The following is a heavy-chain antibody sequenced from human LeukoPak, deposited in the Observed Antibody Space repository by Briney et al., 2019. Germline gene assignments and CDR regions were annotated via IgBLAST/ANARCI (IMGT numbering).Heavy chain of an antibody. CDR3: AKDLEVYYGSGREFDY. Sequence: PGRSLRLSCAASGFTFSSYGMHWVRQAPGKGLEWVAVISYDGSNKYYADSVKGRFTISRDNSKNTLFLQMNSLRAEDTAVYYCAKDLEVYYGSGREFDYWGQGTLVTVSS. V-gene: IGHV3-30*18. CDR1: GFTFSSYG. D-gene: IGHD3-10*01. CDR2: ISYDGSNK. J-gene: IGHJ4*02.